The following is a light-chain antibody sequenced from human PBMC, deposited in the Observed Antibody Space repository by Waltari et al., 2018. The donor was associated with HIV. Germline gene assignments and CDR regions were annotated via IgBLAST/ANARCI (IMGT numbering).Light chain of an antibody. Sequence: DIVLTQSPGTLSLSPGERATLSCTASQTVSTNYLAWYQQKPCQAPKLLIYGASSRATGIPDRFSGSGSGTDFALTIRRLEPEDFALYYCQQYGSSPYTFGQGTKLEIK. V-gene: IGKV3-20*01. CDR2: GAS. CDR3: QQYGSSPYT. CDR1: QTVSTNY. J-gene: IGKJ2*01.